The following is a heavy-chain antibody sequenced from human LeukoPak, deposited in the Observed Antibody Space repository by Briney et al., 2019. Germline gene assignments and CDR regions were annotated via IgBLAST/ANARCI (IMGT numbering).Heavy chain of an antibody. CDR3: VRSDWFDN. J-gene: IGHJ5*02. CDR2: VNSDGRIT. V-gene: IGHV3-74*03. CDR1: GFIFSNYG. Sequence: GSRRLSCAASGFIFSNYGMHWVRQAPGKGLMWVSRVNSDGRITKYADCVKGRFTISRDNPKNTLYLQMNSLRAEDTAMYYCVRSDWFDNWGQGTLVTVSS.